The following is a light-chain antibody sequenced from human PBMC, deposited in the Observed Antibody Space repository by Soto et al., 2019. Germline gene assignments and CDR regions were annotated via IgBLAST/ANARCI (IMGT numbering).Light chain of an antibody. CDR1: QSVSSNN. V-gene: IGKV3-20*01. J-gene: IGKJ1*01. CDR3: QQYGSSRT. Sequence: EIVLTQSPGTLSLSPGEGATLSCRASQSVSSNNLAWYQQKPGQAPRLLIYGTSTRATGIPDRFSGSGSGTDFTLIISRLEPEDFAVYYCQQYGSSRTFGQGTKVDIK. CDR2: GTS.